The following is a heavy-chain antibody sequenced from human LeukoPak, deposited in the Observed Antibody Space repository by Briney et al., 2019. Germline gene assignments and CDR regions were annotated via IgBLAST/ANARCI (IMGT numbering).Heavy chain of an antibody. J-gene: IGHJ4*02. D-gene: IGHD2-2*01. CDR1: GFTFSSYG. CDR3: AKDRESYYCSSTNCYLDY. Sequence: PGGSLRLSCAASGFTFSSYGMHWVRQAPGKGLEWVAVISYDGSNKYYADSVKGRFTISRDNSKNTLYLQMNSLRAEDTAVYYCAKDRESYYCSSTNCYLDYWGQGTLVTVSS. V-gene: IGHV3-30*18. CDR2: ISYDGSNK.